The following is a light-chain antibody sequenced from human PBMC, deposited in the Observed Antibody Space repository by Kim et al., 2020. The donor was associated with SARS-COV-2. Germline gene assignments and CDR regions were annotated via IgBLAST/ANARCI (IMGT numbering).Light chain of an antibody. CDR2: KDS. Sequence: PGKTARITCSGDALPKQYADWYQQKPGQAPVLVIYKDSERPSGIPERFSGSSSGTTVTLTISGVQAEDEADYYCQSADSSGTYVVFGGGTQLTVL. V-gene: IGLV3-25*03. CDR3: QSADSSGTYVV. CDR1: ALPKQY. J-gene: IGLJ2*01.